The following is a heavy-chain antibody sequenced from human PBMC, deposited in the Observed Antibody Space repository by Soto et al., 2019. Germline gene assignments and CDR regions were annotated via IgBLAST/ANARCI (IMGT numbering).Heavy chain of an antibody. V-gene: IGHV3-66*01. J-gene: IGHJ4*02. CDR2: LYSGGST. CDR1: GFTVSTNY. D-gene: IGHD6-19*01. Sequence: EVQLVESGGGLVQPGGSLRLSCAASGFTVSTNYMSWVRQAPGKGLEWVSVLYSGGSTHYADSVKGRFTISRDNSKYTLYSQMNSLRAEDTAVYYCARGRSRYSSGWYRYYFDYWGQGTLVTVS. CDR3: ARGRSRYSSGWYRYYFDY.